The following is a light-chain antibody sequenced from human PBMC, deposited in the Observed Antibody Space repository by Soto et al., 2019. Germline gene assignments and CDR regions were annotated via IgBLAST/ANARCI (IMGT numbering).Light chain of an antibody. J-gene: IGLJ2*01. CDR1: SSDVGGYKY. CDR3: SSYTSRTLLV. Sequence: QSALTQPASVSGSPGQSVTISCTGTSSDVGGYKYVSWYQHHPGKAPKLMIYEINNRPSGVSNRFAGSQSGNTASLTISGLQAEDEADYHCSSYTSRTLLVFGGGTKLTVL. CDR2: EIN. V-gene: IGLV2-14*01.